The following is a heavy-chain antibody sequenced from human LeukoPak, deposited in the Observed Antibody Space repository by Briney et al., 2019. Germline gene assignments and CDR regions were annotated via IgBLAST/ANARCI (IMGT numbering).Heavy chain of an antibody. J-gene: IGHJ4*02. Sequence: PGGSLRLSCAASGFTFSSYAMRWVRQAPGKGLEWVAVISYDGSNKYYADSVKGRFTISRDNSMNTLYLQMNSLTAEDTAVYYCARDGGSYFDYWGQGTLVTVSS. CDR1: GFTFSSYA. CDR3: ARDGGSYFDY. CDR2: ISYDGSNK. V-gene: IGHV3-30*04. D-gene: IGHD1-26*01.